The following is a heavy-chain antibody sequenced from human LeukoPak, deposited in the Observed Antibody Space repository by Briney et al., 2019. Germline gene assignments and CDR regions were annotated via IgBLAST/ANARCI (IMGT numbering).Heavy chain of an antibody. CDR1: GFTFSSYG. D-gene: IGHD6-19*01. CDR3: AKMSRYSSGWYDY. J-gene: IGHJ4*02. CDR2: ISYDGSNK. Sequence: PGGSLRLSCAASGFTFSSYGMHWVRQAPGKGLEWVAVISYDGSNKYYADSVKGRCTISRDNSKNTLYLQMSSLRAEDTAVYYCAKMSRYSSGWYDYWGQGTLVTVSS. V-gene: IGHV3-30*18.